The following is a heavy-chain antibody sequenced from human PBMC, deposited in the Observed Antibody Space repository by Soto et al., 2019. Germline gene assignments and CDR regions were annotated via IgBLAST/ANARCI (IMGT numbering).Heavy chain of an antibody. CDR3: AREGWPLLQTGMDV. Sequence: EVQLVESGGGLKQPGGSLRLSCAASGFTFRSYSMNWVRQAPGKGLEWVSYISSSNRTINDADSVKGRFIISRDNAKNSLYLQMHSLRDEDTAVYYCAREGWPLLQTGMDVWGQGTTVTFSS. V-gene: IGHV3-48*02. CDR2: ISSSNRTI. D-gene: IGHD2-15*01. CDR1: GFTFRSYS. J-gene: IGHJ6*02.